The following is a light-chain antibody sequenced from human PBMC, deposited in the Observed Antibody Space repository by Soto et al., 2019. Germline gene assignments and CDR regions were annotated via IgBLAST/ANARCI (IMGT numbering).Light chain of an antibody. CDR2: RNN. V-gene: IGLV1-47*01. Sequence: QAVVTQPPSVSAAPGQKVTISCSGSSSSSHIGHHSVSWYQQLPGTAPKLLIYRNNQRPSGVPDRFSGSKSGTSASLAISGLRSEDEADYYCAAWDHSLSGWMIGGGTKLTVL. CDR1: SSSSHIGHHS. J-gene: IGLJ3*02. CDR3: AAWDHSLSGWM.